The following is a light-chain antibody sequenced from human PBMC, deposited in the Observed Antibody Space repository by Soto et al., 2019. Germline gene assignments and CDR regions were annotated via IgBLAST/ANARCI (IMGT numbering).Light chain of an antibody. CDR1: QSVSSN. V-gene: IGKV3D-20*02. J-gene: IGKJ4*01. CDR2: GAS. Sequence: EIVMTQSPATLSVSPGERATLSFRASQSVSSNLAWYQQKPGQGPRLLIYGASSRATGIPDRFSGSGSGTDFTLTISRLEPEDFAVYYCQQRSNWPPLTFGGGTKVDIK. CDR3: QQRSNWPPLT.